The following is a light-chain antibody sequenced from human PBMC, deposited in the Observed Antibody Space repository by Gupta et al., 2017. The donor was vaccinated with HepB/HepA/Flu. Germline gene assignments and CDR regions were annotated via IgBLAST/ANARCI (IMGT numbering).Light chain of an antibody. CDR3: LQYYQWPLT. J-gene: IGKJ4*01. Sequence: EIVMTQSPATLSQSSGESATLSCRASQSISSYLAWYQQRPGQAPRLLIYDASTRATGLPTRFSGSGSGTEFTLTISSLQSEDFAVYYCLQYYQWPLTFGGGTKVEIK. CDR1: QSISSY. V-gene: IGKV3-15*01. CDR2: DAS.